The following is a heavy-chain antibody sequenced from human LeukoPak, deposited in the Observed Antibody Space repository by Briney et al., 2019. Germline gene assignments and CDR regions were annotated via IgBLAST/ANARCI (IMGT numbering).Heavy chain of an antibody. V-gene: IGHV4-38-2*02. CDR3: ARGDCSGSICYSPMDV. CDR1: GYSINSGYY. Sequence: SETLSLTCTVSGYSINSGYYWVWIRPPPGKGLEWIGIIYGSGSTNYNPSLKSRVTISVDTTKNQFSLKVSSVTAADTAVYYCARGDCSGSICYSPMDVWGTGTTVTVSS. J-gene: IGHJ6*03. D-gene: IGHD2-21*01. CDR2: IYGSGST.